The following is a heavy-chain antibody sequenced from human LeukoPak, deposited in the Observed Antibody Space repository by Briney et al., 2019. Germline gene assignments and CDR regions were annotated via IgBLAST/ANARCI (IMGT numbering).Heavy chain of an antibody. V-gene: IGHV1-2*02. CDR3: AREEEPSSGYSCGLFDY. J-gene: IGHJ4*02. Sequence: ASVKVSSKAPVYTSIGYNMHWVRQAPGQGLEWMGWINPNSGGTNYAQKFQGRVTMTRDASISTAYMELSRLRSDDTAVYYCAREEEPSSGYSCGLFDYWGQGNLVTVSS. CDR2: INPNSGGT. D-gene: IGHD5-18*01. CDR1: VYTSIGYN.